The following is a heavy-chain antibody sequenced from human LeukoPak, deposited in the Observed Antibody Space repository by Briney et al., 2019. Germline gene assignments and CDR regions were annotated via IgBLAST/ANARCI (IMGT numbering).Heavy chain of an antibody. CDR3: ARVQPTRTHPASSYPTDY. D-gene: IGHD3-16*02. V-gene: IGHV3-48*01. CDR2: ISSTSSTV. Sequence: PGGSLRLSCAASGFTFSSYSMDWVRQAPGKGLEWVSYISSTSSTVYYADSVKGRFTISRDNAQNSLYLQMNSLGAEDTAVYYCARVQPTRTHPASSYPTDYWGQGTLVTVSS. J-gene: IGHJ4*02. CDR1: GFTFSSYS.